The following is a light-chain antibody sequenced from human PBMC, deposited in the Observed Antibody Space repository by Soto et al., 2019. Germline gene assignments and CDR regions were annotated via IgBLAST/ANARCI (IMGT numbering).Light chain of an antibody. CDR3: QQYNDWPPLT. CDR1: QTINNN. J-gene: IGKJ4*01. Sequence: VMTQAPATLSVSPGERATLSCRASQTINNNVAWYQLKDGQVPRLVIYGASTRATDIPARFSGSGSGTEFTLTISSLQSEDFALYYCQQYNDWPPLTFGGGTKVDIK. CDR2: GAS. V-gene: IGKV3-15*01.